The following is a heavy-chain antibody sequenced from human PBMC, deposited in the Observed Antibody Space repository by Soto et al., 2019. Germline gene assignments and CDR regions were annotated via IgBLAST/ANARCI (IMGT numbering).Heavy chain of an antibody. CDR3: ARDGSLGSFDY. D-gene: IGHD3-10*01. J-gene: IGHJ4*02. V-gene: IGHV4-34*01. CDR1: GGSFSGYY. CDR2: INHSGST. Sequence: QVQLQQWGAGLLKPSETLSLTCAVYGGSFSGYYWSWIRQPPGKGLEWIGEINHSGSTNYNPSLTSRVTISVDTSQNQFPLKLSSVTAADTAVYYCARDGSLGSFDYWGQGTLVTVSS.